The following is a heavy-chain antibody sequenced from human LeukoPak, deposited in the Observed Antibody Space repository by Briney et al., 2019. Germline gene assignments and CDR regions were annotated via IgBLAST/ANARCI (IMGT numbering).Heavy chain of an antibody. Sequence: GASVKVSCKASGYTFTSYYMHWVRQAPGQGLEWMEIINPSGGSTSYARKFQGRVTMTRDMSTSTVYMELSSLRSEDTAVYYCAREGSVVVAATWTDNWFDPWGQGTLVTVSS. V-gene: IGHV1-46*01. CDR1: GYTFTSYY. D-gene: IGHD2-15*01. CDR3: AREGSVVVAATWTDNWFDP. CDR2: INPSGGST. J-gene: IGHJ5*02.